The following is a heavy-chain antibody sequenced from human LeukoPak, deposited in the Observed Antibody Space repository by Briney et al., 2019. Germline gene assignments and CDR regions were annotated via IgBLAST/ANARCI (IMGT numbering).Heavy chain of an antibody. CDR3: ASEGVVVAATFDAFDI. J-gene: IGHJ3*02. CDR1: GFTVSSNY. D-gene: IGHD2-15*01. Sequence: GGSLRLSCAASGFTVSSNYMSWVRQAPGKGLEWVSVIYSGGSTYYADSVKGRFTISRDNSKNTLYLQMNSLRAEDTAVYYCASEGVVVAATFDAFDIWGQGTMVTVSS. V-gene: IGHV3-66*01. CDR2: IYSGGST.